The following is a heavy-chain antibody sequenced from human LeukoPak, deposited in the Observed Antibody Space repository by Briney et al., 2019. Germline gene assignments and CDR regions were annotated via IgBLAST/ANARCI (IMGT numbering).Heavy chain of an antibody. V-gene: IGHV3-23*01. D-gene: IGHD1-14*01. CDR2: ISGRGSNT. J-gene: IGHJ6*03. Sequence: SGGSLRLSCAASGFTFSSYAMSWVRQAPGKGLEWVSGISGRGSNTNYADSVKGRFTISRDNSKNTLYLQMNSLRAEDTAVYYCARGTRYRSPYYMDVWGKGTTVTVSS. CDR1: GFTFSSYA. CDR3: ARGTRYRSPYYMDV.